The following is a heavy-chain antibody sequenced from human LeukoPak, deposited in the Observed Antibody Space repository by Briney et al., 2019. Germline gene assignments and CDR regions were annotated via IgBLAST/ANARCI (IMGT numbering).Heavy chain of an antibody. V-gene: IGHV1-46*01. D-gene: IGHD3-10*01. J-gene: IGHJ2*01. CDR1: GYTFTSYY. CDR3: ARDLWRAESRPSHFDL. CDR2: INPSGGST. Sequence: ASVKVSCKASGYTFTSYYMHWVRQAPGQGLEWMGIINPSGGSTSYAQKFQGRVTMTRDTSTSTVYMELSSLRSEDTAVYYCARDLWRAESRPSHFDLWGRGTLVTVSS.